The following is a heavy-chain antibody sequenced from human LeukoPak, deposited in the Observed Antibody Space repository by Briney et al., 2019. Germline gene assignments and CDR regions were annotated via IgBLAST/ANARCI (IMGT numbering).Heavy chain of an antibody. D-gene: IGHD1-1*01. Sequence: SETLSLTCTVSGGSISSSNYYWGWIRQPPGKGLEWIGSIYYSGSTYYNPSLKSRVTISVDTSKNQFSLKLSSVTAADTAVYYCARHDNGATGNFDYWGQGTLVTVSS. J-gene: IGHJ4*02. CDR2: IYYSGST. V-gene: IGHV4-39*01. CDR3: ARHDNGATGNFDY. CDR1: GGSISSSNYY.